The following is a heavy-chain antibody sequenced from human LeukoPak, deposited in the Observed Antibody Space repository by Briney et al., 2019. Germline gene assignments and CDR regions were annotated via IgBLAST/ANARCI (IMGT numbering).Heavy chain of an antibody. Sequence: SQTLSLTCTVPGGSISSGDYYWGWIRQPPGKGLEWIVYIYYSGSTYYNPSLKSRVTISVDTSKNQFSLKLSSVTAADKAVYYCARDFWGSSTTRGINAFDIWGQGTMVTVSS. CDR2: IYYSGST. V-gene: IGHV4-30-4*08. CDR3: ARDFWGSSTTRGINAFDI. D-gene: IGHD1-26*01. CDR1: GGSISSGDYY. J-gene: IGHJ3*02.